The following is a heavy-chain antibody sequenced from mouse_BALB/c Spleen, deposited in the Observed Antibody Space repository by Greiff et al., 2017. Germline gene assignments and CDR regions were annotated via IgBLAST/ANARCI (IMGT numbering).Heavy chain of an antibody. D-gene: IGHD3-1*01. CDR2: ISNGGGST. Sequence: EVHLVESGGGLVQPGGSLKLSCAASGFTFSSYTMSWVRQTPEKRLEWVAYISNGGGSTYYPDTVKGRFTISRDNAKNTLYLQMSSLKSEDTAMYYCARRGVGWFAYWGQGTLVTVSA. CDR1: GFTFSSYT. J-gene: IGHJ3*01. CDR3: ARRGVGWFAY. V-gene: IGHV5-12-2*01.